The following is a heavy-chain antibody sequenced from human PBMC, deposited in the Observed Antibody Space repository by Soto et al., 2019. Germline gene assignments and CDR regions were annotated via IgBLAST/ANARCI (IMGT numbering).Heavy chain of an antibody. V-gene: IGHV3-23*01. CDR1: GFTFSSYA. Sequence: PGGSLRLSCAASGFTFSSYAMSWVRQAPGKGLEWVSAISGSGGSTYYADSVKGRFTISRDNSKNXXXXXXXXXXXXXTAVYYCAKGPTYYYDSSGYYHFDYWGQGTLVTVSS. CDR2: ISGSGGST. J-gene: IGHJ4*02. D-gene: IGHD3-22*01. CDR3: AKGPTYYYDSSGYYHFDY.